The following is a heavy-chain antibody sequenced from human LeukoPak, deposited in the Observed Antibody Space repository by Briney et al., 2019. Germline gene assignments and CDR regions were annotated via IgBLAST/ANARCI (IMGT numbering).Heavy chain of an antibody. V-gene: IGHV3-48*04. CDR2: IQSVSLTI. CDR3: ARVPPNYYYYYGMDV. CDR1: GFRFSDYN. Sequence: GGSLTLSCAASGFRFSDYNTNWVRQVPGEGLEWVSYIQSVSLTIYYLDSVKGRFTISRDNAKNTLYLQMNSLRGEDTAVYYCARVPPNYYYYYGMDVWGQGTTVTVSS. J-gene: IGHJ6*02.